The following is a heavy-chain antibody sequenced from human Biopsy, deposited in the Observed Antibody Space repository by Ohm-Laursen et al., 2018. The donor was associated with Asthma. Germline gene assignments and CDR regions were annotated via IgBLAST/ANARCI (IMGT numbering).Heavy chain of an antibody. CDR2: INSVFGTT. CDR3: ARKAGSCISRTCYSLDF. CDR1: GGTFNTYV. V-gene: IGHV1-69*13. D-gene: IGHD2-2*01. J-gene: IGHJ4*02. Sequence: SVKVSCKSLGGTFNTYVIGWVRQAPGQGLEWMGGINSVFGTTTYPQKSQGRVTITADDSTSTVYMELSSLRSEDTAVYYCARKAGSCISRTCYSLDFWGQGTLVTVSS.